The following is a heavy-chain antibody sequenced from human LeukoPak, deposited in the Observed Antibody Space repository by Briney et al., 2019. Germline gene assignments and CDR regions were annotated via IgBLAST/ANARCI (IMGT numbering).Heavy chain of an antibody. V-gene: IGHV5-10-1*01. J-gene: IGHJ5*02. Sequence: GESLKISCKGSGYSFTSYWISWVRQMPGKGLEWMGRIDPSDSYTNYSPSFQGHVTISADKSISTAYLQWSSLKASDTAMYYCARHQDYYDSSENWFDPWGQGTLVTVSS. CDR2: IDPSDSYT. D-gene: IGHD3-22*01. CDR3: ARHQDYYDSSENWFDP. CDR1: GYSFTSYW.